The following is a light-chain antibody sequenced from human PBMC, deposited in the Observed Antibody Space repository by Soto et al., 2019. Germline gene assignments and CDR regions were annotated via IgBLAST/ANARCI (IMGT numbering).Light chain of an antibody. Sequence: DIQMTQSPSSLSASVGDRVTITCRASQSISSYLNWYQQKPGKAPKLLIYAASSLQSGVPSRFSGSVSGTDFTLTISSLQHEDFATYYCQQSYSTPPRYTFGQGTKLEIK. CDR1: QSISSY. J-gene: IGKJ2*01. CDR2: AAS. CDR3: QQSYSTPPRYT. V-gene: IGKV1-39*01.